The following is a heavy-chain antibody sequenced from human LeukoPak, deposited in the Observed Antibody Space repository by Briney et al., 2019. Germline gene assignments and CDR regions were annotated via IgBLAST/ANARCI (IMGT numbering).Heavy chain of an antibody. CDR3: ARSMILVARRFDP. J-gene: IGHJ5*02. D-gene: IGHD3-22*01. V-gene: IGHV4-31*03. CDR2: IYYSGTT. CDR1: GGSINSGDYY. Sequence: PSETLSLTCTVSGGSINSGDYYWSWIRQHPGKGLEWIGYIYYSGTTYYNPSLKSRITISLDTSKNQFSLKLSSVTAADTALYFCARSMILVARRFDPWGQGTLVTVSS.